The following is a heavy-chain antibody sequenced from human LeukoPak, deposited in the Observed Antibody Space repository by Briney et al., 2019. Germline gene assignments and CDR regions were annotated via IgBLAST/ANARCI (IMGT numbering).Heavy chain of an antibody. J-gene: IGHJ3*02. CDR2: ISYDGSNK. CDR1: GFTFSSYA. Sequence: PGRSLRLSCAASGFTFSSYAMHWVRQAPGKGLEWVAAISYDGSNKYYADSVKGRFTISRDNSKNTLYLQMNSLRAEDTAVYYCAREALAAAGIWAFDIWGQGTMVTVSS. V-gene: IGHV3-30-3*01. CDR3: AREALAAAGIWAFDI. D-gene: IGHD6-13*01.